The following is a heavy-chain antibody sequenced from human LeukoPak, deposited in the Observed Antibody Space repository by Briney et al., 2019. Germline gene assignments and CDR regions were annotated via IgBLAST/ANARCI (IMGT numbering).Heavy chain of an antibody. V-gene: IGHV3-7*01. D-gene: IGHD3-3*01. Sequence: PGGSLRLSCAASGFTFSSYWMSWVRQAPGKGLEWVANIKQDGSEKYYVDSVRGRFTISRDNAKTSLYLQMNSLRAEDTAVYYCARDSEGLLRGAYFDYWGQGTLVTVSS. CDR2: IKQDGSEK. J-gene: IGHJ4*02. CDR3: ARDSEGLLRGAYFDY. CDR1: GFTFSSYW.